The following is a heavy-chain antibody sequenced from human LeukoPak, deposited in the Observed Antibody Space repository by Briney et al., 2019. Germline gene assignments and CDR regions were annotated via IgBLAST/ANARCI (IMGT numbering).Heavy chain of an antibody. CDR1: GGTFSGYA. CDR2: IIPIFGTA. D-gene: IGHD1-26*01. J-gene: IGHJ3*02. V-gene: IGHV1-69*13. Sequence: SVKVSCKASGGTFSGYAISWVRQAPGQGLEWMGGIIPIFGTANYAQEFQGRVTITADESTSTAYMELSSLRSEDTAVYYCARDVNSGSYPIHSGNAFDIWGQGTMVTVSS. CDR3: ARDVNSGSYPIHSGNAFDI.